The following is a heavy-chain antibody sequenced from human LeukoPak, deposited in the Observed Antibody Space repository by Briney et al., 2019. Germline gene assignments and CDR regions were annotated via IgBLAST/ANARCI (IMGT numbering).Heavy chain of an antibody. Sequence: ASVKVSCKASGYTFTDYYMHWVRQAPGQGLEWMGIINPSGGSTSYAQKFQGRVTMTRDTSTSTVYMELSSLRSEDTAVYYCARVVRGRNCSGGSCYGRALDYWGQGTLVTVSS. CDR1: GYTFTDYY. CDR3: ARVVRGRNCSGGSCYGRALDY. CDR2: INPSGGST. D-gene: IGHD2-15*01. V-gene: IGHV1-46*01. J-gene: IGHJ4*02.